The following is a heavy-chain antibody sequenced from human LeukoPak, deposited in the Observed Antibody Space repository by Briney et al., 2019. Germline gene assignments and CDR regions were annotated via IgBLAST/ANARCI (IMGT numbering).Heavy chain of an antibody. D-gene: IGHD2-2*01. CDR1: GFTFSSYE. CDR2: ISSSGSTI. V-gene: IGHV3-48*03. CDR3: ARAKYRAFDI. Sequence: HTGGSLRLSCAASGFTFSSYEMNWVRQAPGKGLEWVSYISSSGSTIYYADSVKGRFTISRDNAKNSLYLQMNSLRAEDTAVYYCARAKYRAFDIWGQGTMVTVSS. J-gene: IGHJ3*02.